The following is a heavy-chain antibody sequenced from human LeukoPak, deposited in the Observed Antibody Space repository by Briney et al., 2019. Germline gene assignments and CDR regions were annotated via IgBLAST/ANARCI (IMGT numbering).Heavy chain of an antibody. CDR2: INHSGST. CDR1: GASISSNNYY. D-gene: IGHD6-13*01. V-gene: IGHV4-39*07. J-gene: IGHJ5*02. CDR3: ARGSYSSSWYGGFFP. Sequence: SETLSLTCTVSGASISSNNYYWGWVRQPPGKGLEWIGEINHSGSTNYNPSLKSRVTIAVDTSKNQFSLKLSSVTAADTAVYYCARGSYSSSWYGGFFPWGQGTLVTVSS.